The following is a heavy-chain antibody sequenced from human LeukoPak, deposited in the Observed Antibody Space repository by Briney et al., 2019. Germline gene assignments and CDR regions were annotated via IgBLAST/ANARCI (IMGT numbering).Heavy chain of an antibody. Sequence: SETLSLTCTVSGGSISSSSYYWGWIRQTPGKGLEWIGSIYYSGSTYYNPSLKSRVTTSLDTSKNQFSLKLTSVTAADTAVYYCARDKGDRQYNWFDPWGQGTLVTVSS. J-gene: IGHJ5*02. D-gene: IGHD3-22*01. V-gene: IGHV4-39*07. CDR2: IYYSGST. CDR3: ARDKGDRQYNWFDP. CDR1: GGSISSSSYY.